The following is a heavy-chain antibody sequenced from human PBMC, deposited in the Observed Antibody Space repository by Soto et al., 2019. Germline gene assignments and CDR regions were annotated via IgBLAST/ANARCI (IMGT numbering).Heavy chain of an antibody. D-gene: IGHD2-15*01. CDR1: GFTFSSYA. J-gene: IGHJ4*02. Sequence: GGSLRLSCAASGFTFSSYAMHWVRQAPGKGLEWVAVISYDGSNKYYADSVKGRFAISRDNSKNTLYLQMNSLRAEDTAVYYCARVPSSSGRAHFDYWGQGTLVTVSS. V-gene: IGHV3-30*09. CDR3: ARVPSSSGRAHFDY. CDR2: ISYDGSNK.